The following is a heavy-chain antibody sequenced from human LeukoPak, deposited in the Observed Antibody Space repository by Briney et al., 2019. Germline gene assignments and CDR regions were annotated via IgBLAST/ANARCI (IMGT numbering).Heavy chain of an antibody. CDR3: ARGLRGYCSGGSCSTYYYYYGMDV. J-gene: IGHJ6*04. D-gene: IGHD2-15*01. Sequence: PSETLSLTCAVYGGSFSGYYWSWIRQPPGKGLEWIGEINHSGSTNYNPSLKSRVTISVDTSKNQFSLKLSSVTAADTAVYYCARGLRGYCSGGSCSTYYYYYGMDVWGKGTTVTVPS. V-gene: IGHV4-34*01. CDR1: GGSFSGYY. CDR2: INHSGST.